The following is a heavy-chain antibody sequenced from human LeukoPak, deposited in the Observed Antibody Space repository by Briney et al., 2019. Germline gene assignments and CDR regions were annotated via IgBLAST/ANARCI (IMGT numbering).Heavy chain of an antibody. J-gene: IGHJ4*02. D-gene: IGHD3-10*01. V-gene: IGHV3-23*01. CDR1: GFIFSSYS. CDR2: ISGSGDIT. Sequence: HPGGSLRLSCAASGFIFSSYSMNWVRQAPGQGLEWVCSISGSGDITHYADSVKGRFIISRDNSKNTLSLHLSNLRVEDTALYYCGAEPNPYGSGSPIDYWGQGTRVTVSS. CDR3: GAEPNPYGSGSPIDY.